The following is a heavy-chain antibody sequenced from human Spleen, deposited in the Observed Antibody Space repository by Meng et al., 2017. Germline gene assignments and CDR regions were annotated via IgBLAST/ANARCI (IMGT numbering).Heavy chain of an antibody. D-gene: IGHD2-2*01. CDR2: IATHNGDT. Sequence: QVQLVQAGAEVKMAGASVKVSCKPSGYTFRMYGISWVRQAPGQGLEWMGWIATHNGDTKYAQRLQGRVTMTTDITTNTVFMELRSLTSDDTGVYYCAVDCSSTTCYGFNYWGQGTLVTVSS. J-gene: IGHJ4*02. V-gene: IGHV1-18*01. CDR1: GYTFRMYG. CDR3: AVDCSSTTCYGFNY.